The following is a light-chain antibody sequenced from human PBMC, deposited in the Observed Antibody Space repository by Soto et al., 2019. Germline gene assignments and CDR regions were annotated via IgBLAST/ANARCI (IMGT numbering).Light chain of an antibody. J-gene: IGKJ2*01. V-gene: IGKV3-20*01. CDR1: QSVDSGY. Sequence: EIVLTQSPGTLSLSPGERVTLSCRASQSVDSGYLAWYQQKPGQAPRLLIYGSSSRATGIPDRFSGSGSGTDFTLTISGLEPEDFGVYYCQQYGNSFYTFGQGTKLEIK. CDR2: GSS. CDR3: QQYGNSFYT.